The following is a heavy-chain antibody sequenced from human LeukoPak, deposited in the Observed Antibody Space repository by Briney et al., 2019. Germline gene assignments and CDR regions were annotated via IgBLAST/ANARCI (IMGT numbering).Heavy chain of an antibody. CDR3: ARGEHYSSGWQTSPGFDY. Sequence: SETLSLTCTVSGGSINYFYWSWIRQPPGQGLEWIGYVYNIGSTNYNPSLKSRVTISVDTSKNQFSLMLTSVTAADTAVYYCARGEHYSSGWQTSPGFDYWGQGTLVTVSS. CDR1: GGSINYFY. D-gene: IGHD6-19*01. CDR2: VYNIGST. V-gene: IGHV4-59*01. J-gene: IGHJ4*02.